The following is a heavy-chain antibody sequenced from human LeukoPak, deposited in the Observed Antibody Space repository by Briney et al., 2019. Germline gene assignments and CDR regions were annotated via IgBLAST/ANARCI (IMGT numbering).Heavy chain of an antibody. CDR2: FDPEDGET. Sequence: GASVKVSCKVSGYTLTELSMHWARQAPGKGLEWMGGFDPEDGETIYAQKFQGRVTMTEDISTDTAYMELSSLRSEDTAVYYCATAGTGIAAAGPAYWGQGTLVTVSS. CDR1: GYTLTELS. D-gene: IGHD6-13*01. V-gene: IGHV1-24*01. CDR3: ATAGTGIAAAGPAY. J-gene: IGHJ4*02.